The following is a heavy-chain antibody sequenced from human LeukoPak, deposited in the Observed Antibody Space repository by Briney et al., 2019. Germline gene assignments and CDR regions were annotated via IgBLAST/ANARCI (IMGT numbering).Heavy chain of an antibody. CDR3: ARNYGDYSWLDY. CDR2: IKQDGSEH. CDR1: GFTFSSYW. D-gene: IGHD4-17*01. V-gene: IGHV3-7*01. Sequence: GGSLRLSCAASGFTFSSYWMSWVRQAPGKGLEWVANIKQDGSEHYYVDSVKGRFTISRDNAQNSLYLQMHSLRAEDTAVYYCARNYGDYSWLDYWGQGTLVTVSS. J-gene: IGHJ4*02.